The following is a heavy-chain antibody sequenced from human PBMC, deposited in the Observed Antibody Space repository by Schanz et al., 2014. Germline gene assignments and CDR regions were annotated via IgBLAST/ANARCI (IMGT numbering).Heavy chain of an antibody. V-gene: IGHV1-69*02. Sequence: QVHLVQSGAEVKKPGSSVKVSCKASGGTFSSDTFSWVRQAPGQGLEWMGRIVPIAGITNYAQRFQGRVTITADKSSYTAYMELSSLRSEDTAVYYCARGGGPEDVFDIWGQGTILTVSS. CDR3: ARGGGPEDVFDI. CDR2: IVPIAGIT. J-gene: IGHJ3*02. CDR1: GGTFSSDT. D-gene: IGHD2-15*01.